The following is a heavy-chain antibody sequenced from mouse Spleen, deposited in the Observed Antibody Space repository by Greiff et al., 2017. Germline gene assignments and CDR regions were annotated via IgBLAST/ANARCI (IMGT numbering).Heavy chain of an antibody. CDR1: GYTFTSYD. CDR3: ARYYYGSSYEGAMDY. D-gene: IGHD1-1*01. V-gene: IGHV1-85*01. J-gene: IGHJ4*01. CDR2: IYPRDGST. Sequence: VQLQQSGPELVKPGASVKLSCKASGYTFTSYDINWVKQRPGQGLEWIGWIYPRDGSTKYNEKFKGKATLTVDTSSSTAYMELHSLTSEDSAVYFCARYYYGSSYEGAMDYWGQGTSVTVSS.